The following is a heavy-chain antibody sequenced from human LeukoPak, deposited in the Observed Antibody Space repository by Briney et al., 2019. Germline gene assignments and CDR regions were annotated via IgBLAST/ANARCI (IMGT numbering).Heavy chain of an antibody. CDR1: GFTFSDYY. J-gene: IGHJ4*02. D-gene: IGHD3-3*01. CDR2: ISSSGSTI. Sequence: GGSLRLSCAASGFTFSDYYMSWLCQAPGKGLEWVSYISSSGSTIYYADSVKGRFTISRDNAKNSLYLQMNSLRAEDTAVYYCARVGSDRSYDFWSGYYGFYFDYWGQGTLVTVSS. CDR3: ARVGSDRSYDFWSGYYGFYFDY. V-gene: IGHV3-11*01.